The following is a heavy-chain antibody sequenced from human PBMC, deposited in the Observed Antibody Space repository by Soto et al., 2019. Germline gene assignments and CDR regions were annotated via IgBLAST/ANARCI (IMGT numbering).Heavy chain of an antibody. D-gene: IGHD2-2*01. CDR2: IDPRDSYV. CDR1: GYTFTTFW. V-gene: IGHV5-10-1*01. J-gene: IGHJ5*02. CDR3: ARLFCSTTTCDSWFDP. Sequence: GESLKISCTGFGYTFTTFWISWVRQMPGKGLEWTGRIDPRDSYVNYSPSFQGHVTISLDKSISTAYLQWGSLKASDTAMYYCARLFCSTTTCDSWFDPWGQGTLVTVSS.